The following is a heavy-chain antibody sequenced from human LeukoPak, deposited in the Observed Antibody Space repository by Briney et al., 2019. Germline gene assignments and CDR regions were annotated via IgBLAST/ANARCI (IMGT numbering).Heavy chain of an antibody. Sequence: PGGSLRLSCTTSGFTFSSYSMSWVRQAPGKGLEWVSSISSSSSYIYYADSLKGRFTISRDNAKNSLYLQMNSLRAEDTAVYYCARDLMGIAYRGAFYYWGQGTLVTVSS. CDR1: GFTFSSYS. V-gene: IGHV3-21*04. J-gene: IGHJ4*02. CDR2: ISSSSSYI. D-gene: IGHD6-13*01. CDR3: ARDLMGIAYRGAFYY.